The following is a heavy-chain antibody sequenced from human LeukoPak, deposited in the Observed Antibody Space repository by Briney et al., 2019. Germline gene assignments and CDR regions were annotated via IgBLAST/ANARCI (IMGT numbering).Heavy chain of an antibody. CDR1: GYSISSGYY. CDR2: IYHRGNT. V-gene: IGHV4-38-2*02. D-gene: IGHD5/OR15-5a*01. J-gene: IGHJ3*02. Sequence: SEILSLTCTVSGYSISSGYYWGWLRQPPGKGLEWIGNIYHRGNTYYNVSLHSRLTISLDTSNNQFSLNLDSVTAADTAVFYCARLSVSLNAFDMWGQGTMVTVSS. CDR3: ARLSVSLNAFDM.